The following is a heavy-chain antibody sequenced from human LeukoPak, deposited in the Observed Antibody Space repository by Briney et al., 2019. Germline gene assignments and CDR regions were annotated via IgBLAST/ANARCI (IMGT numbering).Heavy chain of an antibody. J-gene: IGHJ4*02. CDR1: GFTVSSNY. CDR2: IYSGGST. Sequence: GGSLRLSCAAPGFTVSSNYMSWVRQAPGKGLEWVSVIYSGGSTYYADSVKGRFTISRDNSKNTLYLQMNSLRAEDTAVYYCAKDSGYCSSTSCYVYYFDYWGQGTLVTVSS. CDR3: AKDSGYCSSTSCYVYYFDY. V-gene: IGHV3-66*02. D-gene: IGHD2-2*01.